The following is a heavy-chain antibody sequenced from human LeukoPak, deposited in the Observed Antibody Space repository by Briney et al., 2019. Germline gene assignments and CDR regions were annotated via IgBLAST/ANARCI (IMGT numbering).Heavy chain of an antibody. CDR2: ISASSNYI. CDR3: ARDASTRCYLCEVDY. CDR1: GLAFSDYS. D-gene: IGHD2-2*01. J-gene: IGHJ4*02. V-gene: IGHV3-21*01. Sequence: PVGSLRLSCAASGLAFSDYSMNWVRQAPGKGLEWVSSISASSNYIYYADSVKDRFTISRDNAKNSLYLQMSSLRAEDTAVYYCARDASTRCYLCEVDYWGQGALVTVSS.